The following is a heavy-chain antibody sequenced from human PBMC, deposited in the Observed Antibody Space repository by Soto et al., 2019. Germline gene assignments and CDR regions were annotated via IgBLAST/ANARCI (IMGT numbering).Heavy chain of an antibody. J-gene: IGHJ6*02. CDR1: GFTFSDYY. CDR2: ISSSSSYT. CDR3: AKDKFSYYGMDV. V-gene: IGHV3-11*05. Sequence: PGGSLRLSCAASGFTFSDYYMSWIRQAPGKGLEWVSYISSSSSYTNYADSVKGRFTISRDNAKNSLYLQMNSLRAEDTALYYCAKDKFSYYGMDVWGQGTTVTVSS.